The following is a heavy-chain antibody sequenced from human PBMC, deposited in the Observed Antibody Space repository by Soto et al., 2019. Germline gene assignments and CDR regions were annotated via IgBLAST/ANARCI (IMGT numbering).Heavy chain of an antibody. CDR3: ARDPNIVLVPAALRSYYYYYGMDV. CDR2: IYPGDSDT. Sequence: GEALKISCKGSGYSFTSYWIGWVRQMPRKGLEWMGIIYPGDSDTRYSPSFQGQVTISADKSISTAYLQWSSLKAADTAVYYCARDPNIVLVPAALRSYYYYYGMDVWGQGTTVTVSS. D-gene: IGHD2-2*01. CDR1: GYSFTSYW. J-gene: IGHJ6*02. V-gene: IGHV5-51*01.